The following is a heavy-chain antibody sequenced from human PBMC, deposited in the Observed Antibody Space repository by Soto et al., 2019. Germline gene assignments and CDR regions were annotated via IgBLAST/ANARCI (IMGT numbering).Heavy chain of an antibody. CDR2: IYHSGST. D-gene: IGHD3-22*01. J-gene: IGHJ4*02. Sequence: SETLSLTCTVSGGSISSYYWSWIRQPPGKGLEWIGYIYHSGSTYYNPSLKSRLTISLDTPKKQFSLKVSSVTAADTAVYYCAIVPDSSAYSLRHDYWGQGTLVTVSS. V-gene: IGHV4-59*01. CDR1: GGSISSYY. CDR3: AIVPDSSAYSLRHDY.